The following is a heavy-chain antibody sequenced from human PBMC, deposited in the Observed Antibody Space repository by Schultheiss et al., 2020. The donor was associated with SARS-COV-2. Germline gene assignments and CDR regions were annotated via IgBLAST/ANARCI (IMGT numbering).Heavy chain of an antibody. Sequence: GGSLRLSCAASGFTFSSYSMNWVRQAPGKGLEWVSSISSSSSYIYYADSVKGRFTISRDNAKNSLYLQMNSLRAEDTAVYYCAKDLLGPQPPFDYWGQGTLVTVSS. CDR3: AKDLLGPQPPFDY. V-gene: IGHV3-21*04. CDR1: GFTFSSYS. CDR2: ISSSSSYI. D-gene: IGHD2-2*01. J-gene: IGHJ4*02.